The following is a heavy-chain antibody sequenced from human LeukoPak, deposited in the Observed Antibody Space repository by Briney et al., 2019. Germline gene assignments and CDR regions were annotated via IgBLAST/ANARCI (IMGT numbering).Heavy chain of an antibody. CDR2: ISSSGSSI. J-gene: IGHJ6*03. D-gene: IGHD3-22*01. Sequence: PGGSLRLSCAASGFTFSNSGMNWVRQAPGKGLEWVSYISSSGSSIYYVDSVKGRFTISRDNAKNSLYLQMNSLRAEDTAVYYCARGNRYYDSSGYGLDYYYYMDVWGKGTTVTISS. V-gene: IGHV3-48*04. CDR1: GFTFSNSG. CDR3: ARGNRYYDSSGYGLDYYYYMDV.